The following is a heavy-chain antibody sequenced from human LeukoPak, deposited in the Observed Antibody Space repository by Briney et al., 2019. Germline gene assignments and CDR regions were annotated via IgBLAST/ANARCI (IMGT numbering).Heavy chain of an antibody. Sequence: SETLSLTCAVYGGSFSGYYWSWIRQPPGKGLEWIGEINHSGSTNYNPSLKSRVTISVDTSKNQISLKLSSVTAADTAVYYCARGRDIVVVPAAMVRNWFDPWGQGTLVTVSS. CDR1: GGSFSGYY. J-gene: IGHJ5*02. V-gene: IGHV4-34*01. CDR2: INHSGST. D-gene: IGHD2-2*01. CDR3: ARGRDIVVVPAAMVRNWFDP.